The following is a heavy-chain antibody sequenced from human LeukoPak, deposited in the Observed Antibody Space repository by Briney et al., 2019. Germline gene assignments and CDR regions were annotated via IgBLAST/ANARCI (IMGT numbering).Heavy chain of an antibody. J-gene: IGHJ3*02. V-gene: IGHV3-66*01. CDR1: GFIASNNF. CDR3: ASEWRQLWNDAFNI. D-gene: IGHD5-18*01. CDR2: IHSGDST. Sequence: AGGSLRLSCTASGFIASNNFMSWVRRAPGKGLEWVSIIHSGDSTYYADSVKGRFTISRDNPKNTLYLQMNSLRVEDTAIYYCASEWRQLWNDAFNIWGQGTMVTVSS.